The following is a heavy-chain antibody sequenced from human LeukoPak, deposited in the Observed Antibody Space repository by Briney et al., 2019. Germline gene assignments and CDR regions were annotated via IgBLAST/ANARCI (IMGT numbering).Heavy chain of an antibody. CDR1: GFIFSNCA. CDR2: FSGSGGST. Sequence: GGSLRLSCAASGFIFSNCAMSWVRQAPGKGLQWVSAFSGSGGSTYYADSVKGRFTISRDNSKNTLYLQMNSLRAEDTAVYYCAKDSQYYYGSGIMFDPWGQGTLVTVSS. D-gene: IGHD3-10*01. CDR3: AKDSQYYYGSGIMFDP. J-gene: IGHJ5*02. V-gene: IGHV3-23*01.